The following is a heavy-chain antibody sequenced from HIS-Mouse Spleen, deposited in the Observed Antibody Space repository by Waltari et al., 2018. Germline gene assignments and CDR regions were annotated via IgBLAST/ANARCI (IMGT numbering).Heavy chain of an antibody. CDR2: ISYDGSNK. Sequence: QVQLEESGGGVVQPGRSLRLSCAASGFTFISYGMHWVRRAPGKGLEWVAVISYDGSNKYYADSVKGRFTISRDNSKNTLYLQMNSLRAEDTAVYYCAKEYSSSHNWFDHWGQGTLVTVSS. CDR3: AKEYSSSHNWFDH. D-gene: IGHD6-13*01. CDR1: GFTFISYG. V-gene: IGHV3-30*18. J-gene: IGHJ5*02.